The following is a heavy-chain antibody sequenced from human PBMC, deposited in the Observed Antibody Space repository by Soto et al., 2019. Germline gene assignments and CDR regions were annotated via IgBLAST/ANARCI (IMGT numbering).Heavy chain of an antibody. V-gene: IGHV4-59*13. Sequence: PSETLSLTCTVSGGSISSYYWSWIRQPPGKGLEWIGYIYYSGSTNYNPSLKSRVTISVHTSKNQFSLKLSSVTAADTAVYYCARQSIGWSGIDYWGQGTLVTVSS. CDR2: IYYSGST. CDR3: ARQSIGWSGIDY. CDR1: GGSISSYY. D-gene: IGHD6-19*01. J-gene: IGHJ4*02.